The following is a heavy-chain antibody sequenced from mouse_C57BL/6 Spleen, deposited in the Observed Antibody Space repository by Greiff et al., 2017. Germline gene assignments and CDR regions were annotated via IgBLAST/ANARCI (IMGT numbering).Heavy chain of an antibody. D-gene: IGHD2-12*01. Sequence: QVQLQQSGAELVKPGASVKLSCKASGYNFTSYWMHWVKQRPGQGLEWIGMIHPNSGSTNYNEKFKSKATLTVDKSSSTAYMQLSSLTSEDSAVYYCGRQTTTVDGYWGQGTTLTVSS. CDR1: GYNFTSYW. V-gene: IGHV1-64*01. CDR2: IHPNSGST. CDR3: GRQTTTVDGY. J-gene: IGHJ2*01.